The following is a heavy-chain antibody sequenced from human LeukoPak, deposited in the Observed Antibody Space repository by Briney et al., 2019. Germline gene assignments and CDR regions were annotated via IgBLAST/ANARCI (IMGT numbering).Heavy chain of an antibody. CDR3: ARIAVAGPQYYYYYMDV. J-gene: IGHJ6*03. CDR1: GGSISSYY. V-gene: IGHV4-59*01. CDR2: IYYSGST. Sequence: SETLSLTCTVSGGSISSYYWSWIRQPPGKGLEWIGYIYYSGSTNYNPSLKSRVTISVDTSKNQFSLKLSSVTAADTAVYYCARIAVAGPQYYYYYMDVWGKGTTVTIPS. D-gene: IGHD6-19*01.